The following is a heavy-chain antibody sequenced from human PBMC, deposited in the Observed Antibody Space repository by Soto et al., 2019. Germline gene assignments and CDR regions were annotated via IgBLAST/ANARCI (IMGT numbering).Heavy chain of an antibody. CDR1: GYTFTSYG. D-gene: IGHD6-19*01. CDR3: ASEFVAGTEVPYYYGMDV. V-gene: IGHV1-46*01. Sequence: ASVKVSCKASGYTFTSYGISWVRQAPGQGLEWIGLINPSGGSTSYAQKFQGRVTMTRDTSTSTFYMELSSLRSEDTALYYCASEFVAGTEVPYYYGMDVWGQGTTVTVSS. J-gene: IGHJ6*02. CDR2: INPSGGST.